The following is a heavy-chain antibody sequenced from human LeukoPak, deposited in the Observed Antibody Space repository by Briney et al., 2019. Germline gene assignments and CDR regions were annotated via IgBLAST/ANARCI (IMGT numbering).Heavy chain of an antibody. CDR2: ISSSSSTI. D-gene: IGHD3-10*01. Sequence: PGGSLRLSCAASGFTFSSHSMNWVRQAPGKGLEWVSYISSSSSTIYYADSVKGRFTISRDNAKNSLYLQMNSLRAEDTAVYYCARDGVVRGVISYYYYYYMDVWGKGTTVTVSS. CDR3: ARDGVVRGVISYYYYYYMDV. V-gene: IGHV3-48*01. J-gene: IGHJ6*03. CDR1: GFTFSSHS.